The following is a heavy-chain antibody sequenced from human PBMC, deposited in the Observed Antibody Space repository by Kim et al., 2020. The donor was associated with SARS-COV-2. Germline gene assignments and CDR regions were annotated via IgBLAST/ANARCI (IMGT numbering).Heavy chain of an antibody. J-gene: IGHJ5*02. Sequence: GGSLRLSCAASGFTFSDYYMSWIRQAPGKWLEWLSYISGVNSYTNYADSVKGRFTISRDNAKNSLYLQMNSLRAEDTAVYYCARVSYGSASYYWFDPWGQGTLVTVSS. D-gene: IGHD3-10*01. CDR3: ARVSYGSASYYWFDP. CDR2: ISGVNSYT. CDR1: GFTFSDYY. V-gene: IGHV3-11*05.